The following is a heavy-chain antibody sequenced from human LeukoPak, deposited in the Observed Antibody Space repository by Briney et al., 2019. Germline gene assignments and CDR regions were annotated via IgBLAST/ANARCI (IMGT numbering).Heavy chain of an antibody. J-gene: IGHJ4*02. Sequence: ASVKVSCKASGYTFTGYYMHWVRQAPGQGLEWMGWINPNSGGTNYAQKFQGRVTMTRDTSNSTAYMELSRLRSDDTAVYYCARGRITMVQGPVDYWGQGTLVTVSS. CDR3: ARGRITMVQGPVDY. V-gene: IGHV1-2*02. D-gene: IGHD3-10*01. CDR1: GYTFTGYY. CDR2: INPNSGGT.